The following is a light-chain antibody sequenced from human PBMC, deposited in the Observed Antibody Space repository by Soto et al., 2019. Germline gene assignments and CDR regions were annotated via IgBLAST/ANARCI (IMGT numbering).Light chain of an antibody. V-gene: IGKV1-5*03. Sequence: DIQLTQSPSTLSASVGDRVTITCRASQSISSWLAWYQQKPGKAPKLLVYKASSLESGVPSRFRGSGSATEFTLTITTLQPDDFATYYCQQYEAYPLTFGGGTKVEI. CDR3: QQYEAYPLT. CDR1: QSISSW. CDR2: KAS. J-gene: IGKJ4*01.